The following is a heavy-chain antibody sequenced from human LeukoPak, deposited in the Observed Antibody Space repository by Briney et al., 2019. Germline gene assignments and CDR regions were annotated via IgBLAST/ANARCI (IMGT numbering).Heavy chain of an antibody. CDR1: GGSISSSSYY. D-gene: IGHD2/OR15-2a*01. CDR3: VRHPFHHYYYYYGMDV. CDR2: IYYSGST. V-gene: IGHV4-39*01. J-gene: IGHJ6*02. Sequence: SETLSLTCTVSGGSISSSSYYWGWIRQPPGKGLEWIGSIYYSGSTYYNPSLKSRVTISVDTSKNQFSLKLSSVTAADTAVYYCVRHPFHHYYYYYGMDVWGQGTTVTVSS.